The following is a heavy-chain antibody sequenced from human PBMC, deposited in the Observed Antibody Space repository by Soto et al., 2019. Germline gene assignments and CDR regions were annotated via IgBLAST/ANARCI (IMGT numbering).Heavy chain of an antibody. J-gene: IGHJ4*02. D-gene: IGHD4-17*01. CDR2: ISSGSSYI. CDR3: ARGSTMTKF. CDR1: GFTFSSYI. Sequence: PGGSLRLSCAASGFTFSSYIMTWVRQAPGKGLEWVSTISSGSSYIYYADSVKGRFTISRDDANNSLYLQMNSLRADDTAVYYCARGSTMTKFWGQGPLVTVSS. V-gene: IGHV3-21*01.